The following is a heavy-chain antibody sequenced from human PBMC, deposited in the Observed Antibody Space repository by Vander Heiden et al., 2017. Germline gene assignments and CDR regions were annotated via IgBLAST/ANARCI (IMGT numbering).Heavy chain of an antibody. J-gene: IGHJ6*02. Sequence: EVQLVESGGGLVQPGRSLRLSCEGHGFNFNEHAMHWVRQVPGKGLEWVSGILWDNSRIGYADSVKGRFTISRDNGKNSLYLQMNSLRPEDTALYYCGKDMTPGGLDVWGHGTTVTVSS. CDR3: GKDMTPGGLDV. CDR1: GFNFNEHA. CDR2: ILWDNSRI. V-gene: IGHV3-9*01. D-gene: IGHD3-10*01.